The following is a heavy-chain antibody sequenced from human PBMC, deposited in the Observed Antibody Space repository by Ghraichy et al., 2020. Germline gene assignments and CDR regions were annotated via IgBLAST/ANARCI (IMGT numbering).Heavy chain of an antibody. Sequence: GGSLRLSCAASGFGFGDYYMTWIRHSPGKGLEWVAYIGPLSATIYYADSVKGRFAISRDNAKNSVFLQMNDLRVEDSAIYYCAKVAYTVSFFYYDMDVWGLGTTVTVSS. D-gene: IGHD2-2*02. CDR2: IGPLSATI. CDR3: AKVAYTVSFFYYDMDV. CDR1: GFGFGDYY. V-gene: IGHV3-11*01. J-gene: IGHJ6*02.